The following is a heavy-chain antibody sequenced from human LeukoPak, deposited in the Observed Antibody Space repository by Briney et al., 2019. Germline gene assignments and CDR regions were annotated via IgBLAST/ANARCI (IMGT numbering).Heavy chain of an antibody. D-gene: IGHD1-26*01. CDR1: GGTLNSHI. CDR2: ITPIIGTT. V-gene: IGHV1-69*08. CDR3: TRVNLRGSKYNWFDP. J-gene: IGHJ5*02. Sequence: ASVKVSCTTSGGTLNSHIFSWVRQAPGQGLEWMGRITPIIGTTKYAQKFHDRVTITADKSTTTVYMELSSLRSDDTAVYYCTRVNLRGSKYNWFDPWSQGALVAVSS.